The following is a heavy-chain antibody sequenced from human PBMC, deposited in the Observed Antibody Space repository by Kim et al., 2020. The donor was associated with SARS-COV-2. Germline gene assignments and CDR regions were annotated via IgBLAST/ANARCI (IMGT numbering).Heavy chain of an antibody. J-gene: IGHJ6*02. Sequence: TCNPSLKSRVTRSLETSKNQFSLKLSSVTAADTAVYYCAGGRGVVGGMDVWGQGTTVTVSS. V-gene: IGHV4-59*09. CDR3: AGGRGVVGGMDV. D-gene: IGHD3-3*01.